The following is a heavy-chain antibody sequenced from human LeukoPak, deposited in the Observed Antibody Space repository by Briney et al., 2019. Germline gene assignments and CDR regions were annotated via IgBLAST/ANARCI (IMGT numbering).Heavy chain of an antibody. CDR2: IYTSGST. CDR1: GGSISSYY. V-gene: IGHV4-4*07. J-gene: IGHJ4*02. Sequence: SETLSLTCTVSGGSISSYYWSWIRQPAGKGLEWIGRIYTSGSTNYNPSLKSRVTISVDKSKNQLSLKLSSVTAADTAVYYCARDPFRAAAPYFDYWGQGTLVTVSS. D-gene: IGHD6-13*01. CDR3: ARDPFRAAAPYFDY.